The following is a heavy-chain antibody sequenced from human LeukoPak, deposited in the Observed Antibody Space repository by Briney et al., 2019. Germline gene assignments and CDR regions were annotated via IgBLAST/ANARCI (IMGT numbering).Heavy chain of an antibody. J-gene: IGHJ6*03. CDR1: GFTFSSYS. CDR3: ARCGLPFFYYYMDV. Sequence: GGSLRLSCAASGFTFSSYSMNWVRQAPGKGLEWVSYISRSSSTIYYADSVKGRFTISRDNAKNSLYLQMNSLRAEDTAVYYCARCGLPFFYYYMDVWGKGTTVTVSS. CDR2: ISRSSSTI. D-gene: IGHD2-21*01. V-gene: IGHV3-48*01.